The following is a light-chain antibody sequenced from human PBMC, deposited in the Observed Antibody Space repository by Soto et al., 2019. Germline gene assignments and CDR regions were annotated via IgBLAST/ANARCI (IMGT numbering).Light chain of an antibody. J-gene: IGKJ2*01. V-gene: IGKV3-15*01. Sequence: EIVMTQSPATLSVSPGERATLSCRASQSLSGNLAWYQQKPGQSPSLLIYGASKRATGVPVRFSASGSGADFTLTITSLQSEDFAVYYCQQYYNWPYTFGQGTKLEIK. CDR1: QSLSGN. CDR3: QQYYNWPYT. CDR2: GAS.